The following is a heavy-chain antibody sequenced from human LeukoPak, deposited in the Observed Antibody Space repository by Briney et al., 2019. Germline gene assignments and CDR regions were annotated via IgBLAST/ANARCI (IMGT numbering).Heavy chain of an antibody. CDR2: INAGNGNT. V-gene: IGHV1-3*01. D-gene: IGHD2-2*01. J-gene: IGHJ3*02. Sequence: ASVKVSCKASGYTFTTYAMHWVRQAPGQRLEWMGWINAGNGNTKYSQKFQGRVTITRDTSASTAYMELSSLRSEDTAVYYCASRREYCSTTSCSATFDIWGQGTMVTVSS. CDR3: ASRREYCSTTSCSATFDI. CDR1: GYTFTTYA.